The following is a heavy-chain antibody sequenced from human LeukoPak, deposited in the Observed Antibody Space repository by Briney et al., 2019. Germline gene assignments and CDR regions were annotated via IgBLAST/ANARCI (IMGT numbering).Heavy chain of an antibody. CDR2: IYYTGST. Sequence: SETLSVTCTVSGGSINDHYWTWIRQPPGKEPEWIGYIYYTGSTNYNPSLKSRVTISVDMSKNHFSLKLNSVTAADTAIYYCARDRKQWLRGPFDPWGQGTLVTVSS. D-gene: IGHD6-19*01. CDR3: ARDRKQWLRGPFDP. CDR1: GGSINDHY. J-gene: IGHJ5*02. V-gene: IGHV4-59*11.